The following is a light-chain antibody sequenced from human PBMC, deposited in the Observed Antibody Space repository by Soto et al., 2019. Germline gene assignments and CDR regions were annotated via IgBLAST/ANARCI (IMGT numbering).Light chain of an antibody. V-gene: IGLV2-14*01. J-gene: IGLJ1*01. Sequence: QSALTQPASVSGSPGQSITISCTGTSRDVGCYNYVSWYQQHPGKAPKLMIYDVSNRPSGVSNRFSGSKSGNTASLTISGLQAEDEADYYCSSYTSSSTHNYVFGTGTKLTVL. CDR1: SRDVGCYNY. CDR2: DVS. CDR3: SSYTSSSTHNYV.